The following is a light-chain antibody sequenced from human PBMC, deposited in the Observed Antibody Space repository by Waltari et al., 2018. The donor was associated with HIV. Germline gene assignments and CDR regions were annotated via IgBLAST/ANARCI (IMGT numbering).Light chain of an antibody. CDR2: DAS. CDR3: QHYNNYPLT. Sequence: DIQMTQSPSSLSASVGDRVTITCQASQDISNYLNWYQQRPGKAPKLLIYDASLLETGVPSRFRGSGSGTDFTFTISSLQPEDTAKYYCQHYNNYPLTFGGGTKVEI. CDR1: QDISNY. J-gene: IGKJ4*01. V-gene: IGKV1-33*01.